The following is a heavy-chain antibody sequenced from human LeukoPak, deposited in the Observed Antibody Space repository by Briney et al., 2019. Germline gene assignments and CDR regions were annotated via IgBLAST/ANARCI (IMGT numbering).Heavy chain of an antibody. V-gene: IGHV3-49*04. CDR3: TRAPHPRCSSSGCYLDY. CDR1: GFTFGAYT. CDR2: IQAKAYGGAT. Sequence: GRALRLSCSTSGFTFGAYTMSWVRPAPGEGLEWVGFIQAKAYGGATKYAASVNGRFSISRDDSQSNANLQMNDLKTEDTAVYYCTRAPHPRCSSSGCYLDYWGQGTLVTVSS. J-gene: IGHJ4*02. D-gene: IGHD2-2*01.